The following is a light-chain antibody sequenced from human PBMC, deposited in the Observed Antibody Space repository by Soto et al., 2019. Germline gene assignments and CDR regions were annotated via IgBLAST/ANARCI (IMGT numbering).Light chain of an antibody. Sequence: DIVLTQSPLSLTVTPGEAASISCTSSESLLHRNGNTLLDWYLQKPGQSPQLLIYLVSRRASGVPDRCSGGGSGTDFTLKISRLEAEDVGVYYCMQGLQTPRPFGQGTNVDSK. CDR1: ESLLHRNGNTL. CDR3: MQGLQTPRP. CDR2: LVS. V-gene: IGKV2-28*01. J-gene: IGKJ1*01.